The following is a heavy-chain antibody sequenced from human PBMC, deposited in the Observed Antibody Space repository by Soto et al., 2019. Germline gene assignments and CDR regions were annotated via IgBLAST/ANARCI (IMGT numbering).Heavy chain of an antibody. CDR1: GVSILSHY. CDR3: ARGGWSLDY. V-gene: IGHV4-59*11. Sequence: SATLSLTCLFSGVSILSHYWSWMRQPPGKGLEWIGYIHYTGSTDYNPSLKSRLTISVDTSKNQFSLKLSSVTAADTAVYYCARGGWSLDYWGQGALVTVS. CDR2: IHYTGST. D-gene: IGHD2-15*01. J-gene: IGHJ4*02.